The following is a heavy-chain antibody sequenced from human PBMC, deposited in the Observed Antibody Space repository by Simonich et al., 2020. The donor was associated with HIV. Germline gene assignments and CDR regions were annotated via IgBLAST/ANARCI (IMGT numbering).Heavy chain of an antibody. J-gene: IGHJ4*02. D-gene: IGHD3-22*01. CDR3: ARGWYYYDSSGFLGGIYYFDY. CDR2: INDSGST. Sequence: QVHLQQWGAGLLEPSETLSLTCAVYGGSFSGYHWSWIRQPPGKGLEWIGEINDSGSTNYNPSLKSRVTISVDTSKNQFSLKLTSVTAADTALYYCARGWYYYDSSGFLGGIYYFDYWGQGTLVTVSS. V-gene: IGHV4-34*01. CDR1: GGSFSGYH.